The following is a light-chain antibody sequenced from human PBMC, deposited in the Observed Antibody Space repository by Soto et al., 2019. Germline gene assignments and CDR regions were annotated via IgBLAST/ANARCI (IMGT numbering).Light chain of an antibody. J-gene: IGKJ4*01. CDR1: QGIGDT. CDR2: DTS. Sequence: EIVMTQSPATLSVSPGEGATLSCRASQGIGDTLAWYQQKPGQTPRLLIYDTSIRATGVPARFSGSRSGAEFTLTISSLQSEDFAVYSGQHSVASPVTFGGGSKGDIK. CDR3: QHSVASPVT. V-gene: IGKV3-15*01.